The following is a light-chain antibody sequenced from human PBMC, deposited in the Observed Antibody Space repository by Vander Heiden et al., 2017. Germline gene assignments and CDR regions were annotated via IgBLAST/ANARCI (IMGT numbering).Light chain of an antibody. Sequence: DIQMTQSPSSLSASVGDRVTITCRASQSISSYLNWYQQKPGKAPKLLIYAASSLQSGVPSRFSGSGSGTDLTLTISSLQPADFATYYCQQSYSTPYTFGQGTKLEIK. CDR2: AAS. V-gene: IGKV1-39*01. CDR3: QQSYSTPYT. CDR1: QSISSY. J-gene: IGKJ2*01.